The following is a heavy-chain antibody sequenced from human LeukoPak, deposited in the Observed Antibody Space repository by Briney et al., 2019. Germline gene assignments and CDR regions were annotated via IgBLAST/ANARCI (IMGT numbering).Heavy chain of an antibody. CDR1: GFTFSSYA. CDR2: ISSNGGST. D-gene: IGHD2-15*01. J-gene: IGHJ4*02. V-gene: IGHV3-64*01. CDR3: ARAHYCDY. Sequence: GGSLRLSCAASGFTFSSYAMHWVRQAPGKGLEYVSAISSNGGSTYYANSVKGRFTISGDNSKNTLYLQMGSLRAEDMAVYYCARAHYCDYWGQGTLVTVSS.